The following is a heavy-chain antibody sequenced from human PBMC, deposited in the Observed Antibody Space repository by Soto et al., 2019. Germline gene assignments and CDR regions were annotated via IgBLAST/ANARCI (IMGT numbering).Heavy chain of an antibody. D-gene: IGHD3-3*01. CDR3: ARWSYLDY. J-gene: IGHJ4*02. CDR2: ISGSDGKT. V-gene: IGHV3-23*01. Sequence: DVQLWESGGGLVQPGGSLRLSCAASGFSFGSYALSWVRQAPGKGLEWVSTISGSDGKTFYADSVKGRFSISRDTSQSNLYRQMNSLRADYTAMYYCARWSYLDYWGQGTRVTVSS. CDR1: GFSFGSYA.